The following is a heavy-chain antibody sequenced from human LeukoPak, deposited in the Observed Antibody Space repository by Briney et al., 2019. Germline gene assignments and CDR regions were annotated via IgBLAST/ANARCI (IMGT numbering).Heavy chain of an antibody. J-gene: IGHJ3*01. CDR1: GFTFSNYA. CDR2: ITSGGAP. D-gene: IGHD4-17*01. V-gene: IGHV3-23*01. CDR3: ARDPNGDYIGAFEL. Sequence: GGSLRLSCAASGFTFSNYAVMWVRQAPGQGLEWVSAITSGGAPRYADSVKGRFTISRDNSKNTLYLQMNSLRAEDTAQYFCARDPNGDYIGAFELWGRGTVVTGSS.